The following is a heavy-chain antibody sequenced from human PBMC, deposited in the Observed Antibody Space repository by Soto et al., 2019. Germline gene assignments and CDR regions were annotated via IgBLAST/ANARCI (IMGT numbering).Heavy chain of an antibody. CDR1: GGSISSYY. V-gene: IGHV4-59*08. J-gene: IGHJ4*02. CDR2: IYYSGTT. Sequence: SETLSLTCTVSGGSISSYYWSWIRQPPGKGLEWIGYIYYSGTTNYNPSLKSRVTISVDTSKNQLSLKLSSVTAEDTAVYYCARRYGYSFDYWGQGTLVTVSS. D-gene: IGHD5-18*01. CDR3: ARRYGYSFDY.